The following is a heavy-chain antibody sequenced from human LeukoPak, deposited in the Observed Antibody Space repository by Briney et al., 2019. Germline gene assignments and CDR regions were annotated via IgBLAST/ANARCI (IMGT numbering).Heavy chain of an antibody. CDR3: AREKNYYSDS. J-gene: IGHJ4*02. D-gene: IGHD1-7*01. CDR2: INPNNGVT. V-gene: IGHV1-2*02. CDR1: GYTFIGYY. Sequence: ASVKVSCKASGYTFIGYYIHWVRQAPGQGLEWMGWINPNNGVTNYAQKFQGRVTMTRDTSISTAFMEMSSLRSDEMAVYYCAREKNYYSDSWGQGTLVTVSS.